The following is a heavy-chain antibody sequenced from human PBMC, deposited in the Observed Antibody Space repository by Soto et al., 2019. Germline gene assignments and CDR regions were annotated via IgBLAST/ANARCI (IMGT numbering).Heavy chain of an antibody. Sequence: QVQLQESGQGLVKPSGTLSLTCAVSGGSFTSNNWWTWVRQPPGQGLEWIGEIYRTGSTNYNPSINSRVTISLAKSENQFSLKVTSLTAADAAVYYCASRDPGTSVDYWGQGTLVTVSS. D-gene: IGHD1-7*01. J-gene: IGHJ4*02. CDR1: GGSFTSNNW. CDR3: ASRDPGTSVDY. V-gene: IGHV4-4*02. CDR2: IYRTGST.